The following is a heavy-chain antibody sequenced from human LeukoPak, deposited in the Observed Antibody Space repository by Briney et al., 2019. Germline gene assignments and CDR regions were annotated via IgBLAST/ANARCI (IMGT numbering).Heavy chain of an antibody. V-gene: IGHV4-59*11. CDR3: AKFGTYPVHVSYSYYYLDV. CDR2: VYYTGTT. J-gene: IGHJ6*03. D-gene: IGHD1-26*01. Sequence: SETLSLTCTVSGASISAHYWSWIRQPPGKGLEYIGDVYYTGTTNYNPSLQSRVTMSVDTSKNQFSLRLTSVTAADTAVYYCAKFGTYPVHVSYSYYYLDVWAKGPRSPSP. CDR1: GASISAHY.